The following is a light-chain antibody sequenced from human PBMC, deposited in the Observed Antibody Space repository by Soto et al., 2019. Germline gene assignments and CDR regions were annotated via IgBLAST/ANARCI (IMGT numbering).Light chain of an antibody. CDR1: QSVSSSY. CDR2: GAS. CDR3: QQYGSSPRT. Sequence: ETVLTQSPGTLSLSPGERATLSCRASQSVSSSYLAWYQQKPGQAPRLLIYGASSRATGIPDRFSGSGSGPDFTLIISRLEPEDFAVYYCQQYGSSPRTFGQGTKVEIK. V-gene: IGKV3-20*01. J-gene: IGKJ1*01.